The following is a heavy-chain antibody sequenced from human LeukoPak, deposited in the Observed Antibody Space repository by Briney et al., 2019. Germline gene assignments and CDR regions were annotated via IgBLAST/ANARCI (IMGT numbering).Heavy chain of an antibody. V-gene: IGHV1-2*02. D-gene: IGHD4-17*01. CDR3: AREDYGDSNNFDY. Sequence: ASVKVSCKASGYIFTGYFIHWVRQAPGQGLEWMGWINPNSGGTSYAQNFQGRVTMTRDTSISTGYMELTRLRSDDTAVYFCAREDYGDSNNFDYWGQGTLVSVSS. CDR1: GYIFTGYF. CDR2: INPNSGGT. J-gene: IGHJ4*02.